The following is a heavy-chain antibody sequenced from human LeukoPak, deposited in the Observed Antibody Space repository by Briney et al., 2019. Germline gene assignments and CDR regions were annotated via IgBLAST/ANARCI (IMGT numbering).Heavy chain of an antibody. J-gene: IGHJ5*02. V-gene: IGHV1-69*13. CDR1: GGTFSSYA. CDR2: IIPIFGTA. CDR3: ARERGIVVVPAAISWFDP. Sequence: GASVKVSCKASGGTFSSYAISWVRQAPGQGLEWMGGIIPIFGTANYAQKFQGRVTITADESTGTAYMELSSLRSVDTAVYYCARERGIVVVPAAISWFDPWGQGTLVTVSS. D-gene: IGHD2-2*02.